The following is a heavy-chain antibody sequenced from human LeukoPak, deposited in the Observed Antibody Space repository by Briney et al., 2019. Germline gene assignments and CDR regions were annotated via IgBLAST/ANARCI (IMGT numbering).Heavy chain of an antibody. CDR2: ISSRATNI. D-gene: IGHD2-15*01. J-gene: IGHJ3*02. Sequence: GGSLRLSCAASGFAFSSFEMNWVRQAPGKGLEWVSYISSRATNIYYADCVKGRFTISRDNAKNSLYLQMNSLRAEDTAVYYCAREGYCRDDTCLSYDAFDIWGQGTMVTVSP. CDR3: AREGYCRDDTCLSYDAFDI. CDR1: GFAFSSFE. V-gene: IGHV3-48*03.